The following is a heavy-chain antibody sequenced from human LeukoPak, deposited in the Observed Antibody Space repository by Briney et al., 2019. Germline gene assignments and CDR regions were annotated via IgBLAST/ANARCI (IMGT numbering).Heavy chain of an antibody. CDR1: GYTFTGYY. V-gene: IGHV1-2*02. J-gene: IGHJ4*02. D-gene: IGHD3-3*01. Sequence: GASVKVSCKASGYTFTGYYMHWVRQAPGQGLEWMGWINPNSGGTNYAQKFQGRVTMTGDTSISTAYMELSRLRSDDTAVYYCARGTSYDFWSGYIAPTFDYWGQGTLVTVSS. CDR3: ARGTSYDFWSGYIAPTFDY. CDR2: INPNSGGT.